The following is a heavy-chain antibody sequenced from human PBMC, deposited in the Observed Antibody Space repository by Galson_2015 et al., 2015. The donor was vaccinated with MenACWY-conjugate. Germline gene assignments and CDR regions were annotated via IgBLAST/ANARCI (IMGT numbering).Heavy chain of an antibody. CDR1: GFTFGSYD. J-gene: IGHJ5*01. V-gene: IGHV3-23*01. CDR3: ARDPQGLVPLNWFDS. CDR2: ISTSGGSA. Sequence: SLRLSCAASGFTFGSYDMSWVRQAPGKGLEWASTISTSGGSAYSADSVKGRFTISRDNSKNTLYLQMNSLRAEDTAVYYCARDPQGLVPLNWFDSWGQGALVTVSS. D-gene: IGHD6-19*01.